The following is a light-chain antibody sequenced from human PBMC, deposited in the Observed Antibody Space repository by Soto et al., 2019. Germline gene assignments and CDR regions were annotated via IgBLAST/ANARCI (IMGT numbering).Light chain of an antibody. CDR1: SSDVGGYNY. CDR2: EVS. J-gene: IGLJ3*02. CDR3: SSYSGSRNWV. Sequence: QSALTQPPSASGSPGQSVAISCTGTSSDVGGYNYVSWYQHHPGKAPKLMIYEVSRRPSGVSDRFSGSKSGNTASLTVSGLQAEDEAYYYCSSYSGSRNWVFGGGTNVTVL. V-gene: IGLV2-8*01.